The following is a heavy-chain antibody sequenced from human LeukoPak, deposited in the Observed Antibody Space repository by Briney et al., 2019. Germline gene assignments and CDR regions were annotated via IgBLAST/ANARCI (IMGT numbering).Heavy chain of an antibody. CDR2: ISGSGGST. D-gene: IGHD6-13*01. V-gene: IGHV3-23*01. CDR3: AKEELAAAGRYLDS. CDR1: GFTFTSYA. Sequence: GGSLRLSCVASGFTFTSYAMSWVRQAPGKGLEWVSAISGSGGSTYYQDSVKGRFTISRDNSKNTLDLQMNSLGAEDTAVYYCAKEELAAAGRYLDSWGQGTLVTVSP. J-gene: IGHJ4*02.